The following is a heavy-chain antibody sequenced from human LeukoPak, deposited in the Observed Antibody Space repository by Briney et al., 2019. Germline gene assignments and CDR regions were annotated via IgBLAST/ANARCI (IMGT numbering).Heavy chain of an antibody. Sequence: SXXXXXXXYXXGXIRQPPGKGLXWIGSIYHSGSTNYNPSLKSRVTISVEXXKNQFSLKMSSVTAADTAVYYCXXXXXXXXLRDASSRMDVWGKGTTVTMSS. CDR2: IYHSGST. J-gene: IGHJ6*03. V-gene: IGHV4-38-2*01. CDR1: XXXXXXXYX. CDR3: XXXXXXXXLRDASSRMDV. D-gene: IGHD6-6*01.